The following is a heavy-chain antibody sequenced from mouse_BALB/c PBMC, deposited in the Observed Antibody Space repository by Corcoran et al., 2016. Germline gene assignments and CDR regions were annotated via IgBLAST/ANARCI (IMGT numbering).Heavy chain of an antibody. Sequence: QIQLVQSGPDLKKPGETVKISCKASGYIFTKYGMSWVKQAPGKGLKWMGWINTQTGEPTYADDFKGRFAFSLETSASTAYLQINNLKNEDTSTYVRARLSSLSFDVWGAETTVTVSS. J-gene: IGHJ1*01. CDR2: INTQTGEP. CDR1: GYIFTKYG. CDR3: ARLSSLSFDV. V-gene: IGHV9-3-1*01.